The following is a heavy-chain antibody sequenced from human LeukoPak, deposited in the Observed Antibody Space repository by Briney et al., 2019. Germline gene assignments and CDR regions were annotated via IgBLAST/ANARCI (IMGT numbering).Heavy chain of an antibody. V-gene: IGHV1-69-2*01. CDR2: VDPEDGET. Sequence: ASVQVSCKASGYTFTDHYIHWVQQAPGKGLEWMGRVDPEDGETIYAEKFQGRVTMTTDTSTDAAYMELSSLRFEDTAVYYCATDRIERAFDVWGKGTTVTVSS. CDR1: GYTFTDHY. CDR3: ATDRIERAFDV. J-gene: IGHJ6*04. D-gene: IGHD6-25*01.